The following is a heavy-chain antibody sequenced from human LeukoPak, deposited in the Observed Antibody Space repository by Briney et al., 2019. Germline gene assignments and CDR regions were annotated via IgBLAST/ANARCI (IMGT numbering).Heavy chain of an antibody. CDR2: MNPNSGNT. CDR1: GYTFTSYD. V-gene: IGHV1-8*01. J-gene: IGHJ4*02. D-gene: IGHD5-24*01. CDR3: ASRNTIMVAGLDY. Sequence: ASVKVSCKASGYTFTSYDINWVRQATGQGLEWMGWMNPNSGNTGYAQKFQGRVTVTRNTSISTAFMELSSLRSEDTAVYYCASRNTIMVAGLDYWGQGTLVTVSS.